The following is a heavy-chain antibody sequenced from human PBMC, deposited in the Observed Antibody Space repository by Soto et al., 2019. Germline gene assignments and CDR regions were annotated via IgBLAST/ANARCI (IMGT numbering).Heavy chain of an antibody. V-gene: IGHV5-51*01. CDR1: GYSFTSYW. CDR3: ARCVVPSYYYYYGMDV. CDR2: IYPGDSDT. J-gene: IGHJ6*02. Sequence: GESLKISCKGSGYSFTSYWIGWVRQMPGKGLEWMGVIYPGDSDTRYSPSFQGPVTISADKSISTAYLQWSSLKASDTAMYYCARCVVPSYYYYYGMDVWGQGTTVTVSS. D-gene: IGHD2-2*01.